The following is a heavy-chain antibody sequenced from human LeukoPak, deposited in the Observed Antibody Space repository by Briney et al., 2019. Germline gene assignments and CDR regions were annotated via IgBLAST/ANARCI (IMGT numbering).Heavy chain of an antibody. CDR2: IYTSGST. J-gene: IGHJ4*02. V-gene: IGHV4-4*07. CDR1: GGSITSYY. D-gene: IGHD1-26*01. Sequence: NPSETLSPTCSVFGGSITSYYWSWIRQAAGKGLEWIGRIYTSGSTAYNPSLKSRVTMSVDTSKNQFSLKLYSVTAADTAVYYCARSGGSGTYYDGSFDYWGQGTLVTVSS. CDR3: ARSGGSGTYYDGSFDY.